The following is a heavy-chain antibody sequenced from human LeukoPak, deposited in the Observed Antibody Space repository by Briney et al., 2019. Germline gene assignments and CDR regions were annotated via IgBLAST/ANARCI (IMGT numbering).Heavy chain of an antibody. D-gene: IGHD3-22*01. Sequence: ASVKVSCKASGYTFTSYGISWVRQAPGQGLEWMGWISAYNGNTNYAQKLQGRVTMTTDTSTSTAYMELRSLRSDDTAVYYCARPYYYDSSGYFPRYYYYYMDVWGKGTTVTVSS. V-gene: IGHV1-18*01. CDR1: GYTFTSYG. CDR2: ISAYNGNT. CDR3: ARPYYYDSSGYFPRYYYYYMDV. J-gene: IGHJ6*03.